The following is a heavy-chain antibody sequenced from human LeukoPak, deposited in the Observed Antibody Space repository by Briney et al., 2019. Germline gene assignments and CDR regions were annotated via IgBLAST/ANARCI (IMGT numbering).Heavy chain of an antibody. CDR2: INPDSGGT. CDR1: GYTFIGYY. J-gene: IGHJ5*02. V-gene: IGHV1-2*06. CDR3: ARDQEAGDRFYNWFDP. Sequence: ASVKVSCKDPGYTFIGYYMHWVRQAPGQGLEWMGRINPDSGGTNYAQKFQGRVTMTRDTSISTAYMELNRLRSDDTAVYYCARDQEAGDRFYNWFDPWGQGTLVTVSS. D-gene: IGHD3-10*01.